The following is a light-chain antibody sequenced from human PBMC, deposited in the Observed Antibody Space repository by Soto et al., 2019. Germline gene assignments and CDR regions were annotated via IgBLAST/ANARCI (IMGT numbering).Light chain of an antibody. CDR3: AAWDDSLSGPV. J-gene: IGLJ1*01. CDR1: SSNIGSNA. Sequence: QSVLTQPPSASGTPGQRVTIPSSGRSSNIGSNAVNWYQQLPGTAPKLLIYSNNQRPSGVPDRFSGSKSGTSASLAISGLQSEDEADYDCAAWDDSLSGPVFGTGTQLTVL. CDR2: SNN. V-gene: IGLV1-44*01.